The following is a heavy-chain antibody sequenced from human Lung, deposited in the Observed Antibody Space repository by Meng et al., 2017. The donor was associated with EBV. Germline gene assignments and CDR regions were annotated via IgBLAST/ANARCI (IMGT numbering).Heavy chain of an antibody. J-gene: IGHJ4*02. V-gene: IGHV1-2*06. Sequence: QVQLVQSGAEVKKPGASVKVSCKVSGYTLTELSMHWVRQAPGQGLEWMGRINPNSGGTHYAQKFQGRVTMTRDTSITTAYMELSRLRSDDTAVYYCARSMGSGGWYVDYWGQGTLVTVSS. CDR2: INPNSGGT. CDR3: ARSMGSGGWYVDY. D-gene: IGHD6-19*01. CDR1: GYTLTELS.